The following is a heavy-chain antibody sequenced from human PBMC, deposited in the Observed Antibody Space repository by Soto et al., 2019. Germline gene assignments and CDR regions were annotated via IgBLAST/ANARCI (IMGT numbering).Heavy chain of an antibody. Sequence: QVQLQESGPGLVKPSETLSLTCTVSGDSISGFHWSWIRQPAGKGLEWIGRVYSSGSTNYNPSLKSRVTMSVGTSKNQFSLRLSSVTAADAAMYYCAREYSYHFDPWGQGTLVTVSS. CDR1: GDSISGFH. D-gene: IGHD5-18*01. CDR2: VYSSGST. CDR3: AREYSYHFDP. V-gene: IGHV4-4*07. J-gene: IGHJ5*02.